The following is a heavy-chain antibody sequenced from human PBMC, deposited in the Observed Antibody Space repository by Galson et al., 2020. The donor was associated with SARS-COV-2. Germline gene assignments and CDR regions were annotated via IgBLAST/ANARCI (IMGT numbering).Heavy chain of an antibody. D-gene: IGHD6-13*01. CDR2: IYPSGTT. Sequence: ASETLSPTCTVPGGSLSRYYWSWLRQTPGKGLEWIGYIYPSGTTRYNPSLKSRVTISVDTSKNQFSLSLNSVTAADTAVYFCARGGSSLTQMDVWGQGTTVTVSS. CDR3: ARGGSSLTQMDV. J-gene: IGHJ6*02. V-gene: IGHV4-59*01. CDR1: GGSLSRYY.